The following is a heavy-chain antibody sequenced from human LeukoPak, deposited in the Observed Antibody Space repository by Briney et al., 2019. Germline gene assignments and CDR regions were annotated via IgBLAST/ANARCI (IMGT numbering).Heavy chain of an antibody. V-gene: IGHV3-23*01. CDR1: GFTFSSYA. CDR2: ISGSGGST. J-gene: IGHJ4*02. D-gene: IGHD6-19*01. CDR3: ARDSPLAVAGTGFDY. Sequence: GGSLRLSCAASGFTFSSYAMSWVRQAPGKGLEWVSAISGSGGSTYYADPVKGRFTISRDNAKNSLYLQMNSLRAEDTAVYYCARDSPLAVAGTGFDYWGQGTLVTVSS.